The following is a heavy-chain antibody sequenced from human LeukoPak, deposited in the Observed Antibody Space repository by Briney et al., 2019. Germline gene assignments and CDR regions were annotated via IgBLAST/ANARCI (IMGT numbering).Heavy chain of an antibody. CDR3: AKGGRLSGPFQY. CDR1: GLTFSSCG. CDR2: IGSGGDTA. J-gene: IGHJ4*02. D-gene: IGHD2-15*01. Sequence: SGGSLRLSCEASGLTFSSCGMSWVRQALGKGLEWISTIGSGGDTAYNADFVKGRFTISRDNSKNMLYLEMNSLKAEDTALYYCAKGGRLSGPFQYWGQGTLVTVAS. V-gene: IGHV3-23*01.